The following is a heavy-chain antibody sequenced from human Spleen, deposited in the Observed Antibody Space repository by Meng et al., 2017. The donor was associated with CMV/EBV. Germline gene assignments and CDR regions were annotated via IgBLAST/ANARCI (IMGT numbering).Heavy chain of an antibody. V-gene: IGHV3-21*01. D-gene: IGHD4-17*01. CDR3: AKDFGHGTVTTGY. Sequence: GGSLRLSCAASKFTFSTYTMHWVRQAPGKGLEWVSSISSSRSYIYYADSVKGRFTISRDNAKNSLYLQMNSLRAEDTAVYYCAKDFGHGTVTTGYWGQGTLVTVSS. CDR2: ISSSRSYI. J-gene: IGHJ4*02. CDR1: KFTFSTYT.